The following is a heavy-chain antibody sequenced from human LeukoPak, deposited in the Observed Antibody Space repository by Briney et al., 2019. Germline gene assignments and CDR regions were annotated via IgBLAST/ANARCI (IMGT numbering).Heavy chain of an antibody. J-gene: IGHJ3*02. CDR2: INPNSGGT. Sequence: ASVKVSCKASGYTFTGYYMHWVRQAPGQGLEWMGWINPNSGGTNYAQKFQGWVTMTRDTSISTAYMELSRLRSDDTAVYYCARDRPRGRSGYYDAFDIWGQGTMVTVSS. CDR1: GYTFTGYY. D-gene: IGHD3-3*01. V-gene: IGHV1-2*04. CDR3: ARDRPRGRSGYYDAFDI.